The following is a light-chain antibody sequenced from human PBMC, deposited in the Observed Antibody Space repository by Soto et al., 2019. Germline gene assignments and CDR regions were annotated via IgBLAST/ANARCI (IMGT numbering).Light chain of an antibody. CDR3: QKYNSAPWT. J-gene: IGKJ1*01. V-gene: IGKV1-27*01. Sequence: DIQMTQSPSSLSASVGDRVTITCRASQGIINNLAWYQQKPGKVPELVIYAASTLQSGVPSRFSGSGSGTDFTLTISSLQPEDVATYYCQKYNSAPWTFGQGTQVEIK. CDR2: AAS. CDR1: QGIINN.